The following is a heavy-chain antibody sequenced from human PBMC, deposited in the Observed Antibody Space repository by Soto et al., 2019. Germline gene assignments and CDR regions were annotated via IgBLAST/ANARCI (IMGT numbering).Heavy chain of an antibody. V-gene: IGHV3-33*06. J-gene: IGHJ5*02. CDR1: GFSLSSYG. CDR2: IWHGGSNK. Sequence: GGSLRLSCAASGFSLSSYGMQWVRQAPGKGLEWVSVIWHGGSNKYYADSVKGRFTISRDNSKNTLYLQMNSLRAEDTAVYYCAKKLSLGSDWFDPWGQGTLVTVSS. CDR3: AKKLSLGSDWFDP.